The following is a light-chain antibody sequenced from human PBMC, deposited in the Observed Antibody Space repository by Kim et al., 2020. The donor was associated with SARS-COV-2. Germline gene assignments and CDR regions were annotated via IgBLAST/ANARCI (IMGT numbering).Light chain of an antibody. V-gene: IGKV3-15*01. CDR1: QSVSSN. CDR2: GAS. CDR3: QQYNNWPPYT. J-gene: IGKJ2*01. Sequence: SPGKRAPLSCRASQSVSSNSAWYQQKPGQAPRLLIYGASTRATGIPARFSGSGSGTEFTLTISSLQSEDFAVYYCQQYNNWPPYTFSQGTKLEIK.